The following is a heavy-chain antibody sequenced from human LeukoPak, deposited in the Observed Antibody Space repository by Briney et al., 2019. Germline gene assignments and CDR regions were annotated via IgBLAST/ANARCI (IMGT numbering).Heavy chain of an antibody. J-gene: IGHJ4*02. CDR3: ARDGPIK. CDR1: GGSISSLIYY. D-gene: IGHD5-24*01. Sequence: SETLSLTCAVSGGSISSLIYYWGWIRQPPGKGLEWIGSIHYSGGTYYSPSLKSRVTISVDTSRNQFSLKLTSVTAADTAVYYCARDGPIKWGQGTLVTVSS. CDR2: IHYSGGT. V-gene: IGHV4-39*07.